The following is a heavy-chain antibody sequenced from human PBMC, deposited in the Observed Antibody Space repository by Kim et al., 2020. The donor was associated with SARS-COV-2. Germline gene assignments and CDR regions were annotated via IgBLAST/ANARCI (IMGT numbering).Heavy chain of an antibody. V-gene: IGHV3-74*01. CDR2: INSDGSST. CDR3: RVVGVTMVRGVIMGWFDP. Sequence: GGSLRLSCAASGFTFSSYWMHWVRQAPGKGLVWVSRINSDGSSTSYADSVKGRFTISRDNAKNTLYLQMNSLRAEDTAVYYCRVVGVTMVRGVIMGWFDPWGQGTLVTVSS. D-gene: IGHD3-10*01. J-gene: IGHJ5*02. CDR1: GFTFSSYW.